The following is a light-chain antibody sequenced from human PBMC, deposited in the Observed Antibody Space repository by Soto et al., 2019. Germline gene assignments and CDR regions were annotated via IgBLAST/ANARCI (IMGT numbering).Light chain of an antibody. CDR1: QSLLYDSNNKNY. J-gene: IGKJ4*01. V-gene: IGKV4-1*01. CDR2: WAS. CDR3: QQYYSLPLT. Sequence: DSLMSQSPDSLAASLGERATINCKSSQSLLYDSNNKNYLAWYQQKPGQPPKLLIYWASMRESGVPDRFSGSGSGTDFTLTITSLQAEDVAVYYCQQYYSLPLTFGGGTKADIK.